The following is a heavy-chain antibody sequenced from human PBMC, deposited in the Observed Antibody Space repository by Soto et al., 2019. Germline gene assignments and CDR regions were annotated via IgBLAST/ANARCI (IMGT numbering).Heavy chain of an antibody. CDR1: GGSISSYY. V-gene: IGHV4-59*01. CDR3: ARLIITGTVDWFDP. CDR2: IYYSGST. J-gene: IGHJ5*02. D-gene: IGHD1-20*01. Sequence: TSETLSLTCTASGGSISSYYWSWIRQPPGKGLEWIGYIYYSGSTNYNPSLKSRVTISVDTSKNQFSLKLSSVTAADTAVYYCARLIITGTVDWFDPWGQGTLVTVSS.